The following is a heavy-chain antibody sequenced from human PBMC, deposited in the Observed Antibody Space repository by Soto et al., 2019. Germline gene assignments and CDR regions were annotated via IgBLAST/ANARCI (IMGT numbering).Heavy chain of an antibody. J-gene: IGHJ4*02. CDR2: IYQNGHT. Sequence: QVQLQESGPGLVKPSGTLSLTCTVSGGSIKTDVWWSWLRRPPGKGLEWIGEIYQNGHTTYKSSLKSRVTMSVDKSRNQFSLTLTSVTAADTAMYYCARDAAVAGETDRFDYWGQGILVTVSS. D-gene: IGHD6-19*01. CDR3: ARDAAVAGETDRFDY. CDR1: GGSIKTDVW. V-gene: IGHV4-4*02.